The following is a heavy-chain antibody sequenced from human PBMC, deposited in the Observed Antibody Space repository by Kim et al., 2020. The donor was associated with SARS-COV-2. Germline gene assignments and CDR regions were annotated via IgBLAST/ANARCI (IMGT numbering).Heavy chain of an antibody. Sequence: GGSLRLSCAVSGFAVSTNYMSWVRQAPGKGPEWLSIIYADGGTFYAESVKGRFTISRDNSKNTVYFQMNSLRAEDTAMYYCARLASRPYWGQGTLVTVSS. V-gene: IGHV3-53*01. CDR1: GFAVSTNY. J-gene: IGHJ4*02. D-gene: IGHD6-6*01. CDR3: ARLASRPY. CDR2: IYADGGT.